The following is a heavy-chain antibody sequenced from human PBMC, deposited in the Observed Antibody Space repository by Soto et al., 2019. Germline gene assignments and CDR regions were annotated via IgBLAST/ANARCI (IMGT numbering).Heavy chain of an antibody. CDR1: GFSLSTSGVG. J-gene: IGHJ5*02. Sequence: GSGPTLVNPTQTLTLTCTVSGFSLSTSGVGVGWIRQPPGKALEWLALIYWNDDKHYRPSLKSRLTITKDASKNQVVLIMTNMDPVDTATYYCAKSFVPAATGIDWFDPWGQGTLVTVSS. CDR3: AKSFVPAATGIDWFDP. V-gene: IGHV2-5*01. CDR2: IYWNDDK. D-gene: IGHD6-13*01.